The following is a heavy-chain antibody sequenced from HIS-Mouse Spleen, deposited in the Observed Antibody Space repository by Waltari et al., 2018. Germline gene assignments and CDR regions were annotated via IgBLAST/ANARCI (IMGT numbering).Heavy chain of an antibody. CDR1: GYSISSGYY. D-gene: IGHD6-6*01. CDR2: IYHGGST. Sequence: QVQLQESGPGLVKPSETLSLTCTVSGYSISSGYYWGWIRQPPGKGLEWIGGIYHGGSTYYNPSLKSRVTISVDTSKNQFSLKLSSVTAADTAVYYCARDPGYSSSSNAFDIWGQGTMVTVSS. V-gene: IGHV4-38-2*02. CDR3: ARDPGYSSSSNAFDI. J-gene: IGHJ3*02.